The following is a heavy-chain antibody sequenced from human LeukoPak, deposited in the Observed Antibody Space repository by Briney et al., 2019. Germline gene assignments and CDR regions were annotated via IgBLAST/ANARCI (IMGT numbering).Heavy chain of an antibody. D-gene: IGHD2-21*02. CDR1: GFTYEDYD. CDR3: VRDYCGGDCYPFDY. Sequence: GGSLRLSCVASGFTYEDYDMSWVRHAPGKGLECVSGFNWNGGSTGYADAVRGRFNISRDHDKKSLYLKMNSLRGEDTAVYYCVRDYCGGDCYPFDYWGQGTLVTVSS. V-gene: IGHV3-20*04. J-gene: IGHJ4*02. CDR2: FNWNGGST.